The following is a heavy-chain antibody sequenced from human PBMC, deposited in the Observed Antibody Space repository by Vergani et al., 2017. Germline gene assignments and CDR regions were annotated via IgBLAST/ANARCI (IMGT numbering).Heavy chain of an antibody. D-gene: IGHD6-6*01. V-gene: IGHV3-30-3*01. CDR3: AREAVSSPPPLGAFDI. J-gene: IGHJ3*02. Sequence: VQLLESGGGLVQPGGSLRLSCAASGFTFSSYAMHWVRQAPGKGLEWVAVISYDGSNKYYADSVKGRFTISRDNSKNTLYLQMNSLRAEDTAVYYCAREAVSSPPPLGAFDIWGQGTMVTVSS. CDR2: ISYDGSNK. CDR1: GFTFSSYA.